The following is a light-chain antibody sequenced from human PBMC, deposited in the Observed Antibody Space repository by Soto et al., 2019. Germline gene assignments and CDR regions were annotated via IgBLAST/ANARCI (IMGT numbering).Light chain of an antibody. Sequence: EIVLTQSPATLSLSPGERATFSCRASQSVRSYLAWYQQKLGQAPRLLIYDASNRATGIPARFSGSGSGTDFTLTISSLEPEDFAVYYCQQRSNWPLTFGGGTKVEI. CDR1: QSVRSY. J-gene: IGKJ4*01. CDR3: QQRSNWPLT. CDR2: DAS. V-gene: IGKV3-11*01.